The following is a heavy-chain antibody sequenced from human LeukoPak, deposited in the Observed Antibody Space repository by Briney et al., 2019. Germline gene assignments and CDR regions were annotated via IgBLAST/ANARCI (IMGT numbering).Heavy chain of an antibody. J-gene: IGHJ4*02. CDR3: AREGAYGSGSYYAFDY. V-gene: IGHV4-38-2*02. CDR2: IYHSGST. Sequence: SETLSLTCTVSGYSISSGYYWGWIRQPPGKGLEWIGSIYHSGSTYYNPSLKSRVTISVDTSKNQFSLKLSSVTAADTAVYYCAREGAYGSGSYYAFDYWGQGTLVTVSS. CDR1: GYSISSGYY. D-gene: IGHD3-10*01.